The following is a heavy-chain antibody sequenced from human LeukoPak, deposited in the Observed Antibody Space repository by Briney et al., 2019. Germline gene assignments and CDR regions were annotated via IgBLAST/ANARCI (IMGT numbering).Heavy chain of an antibody. Sequence: SETLSLTCTVSGGSISSYYWSWIRQPPGKGLEWIGYIYYSGSTNYNPSLKSRVTISVDTSKNQFSLKLSPVTAADTAVYYCARVIVGAPHWFDPWGQGTLVTVSS. D-gene: IGHD1-26*01. CDR2: IYYSGST. V-gene: IGHV4-59*01. CDR1: GGSISSYY. J-gene: IGHJ5*02. CDR3: ARVIVGAPHWFDP.